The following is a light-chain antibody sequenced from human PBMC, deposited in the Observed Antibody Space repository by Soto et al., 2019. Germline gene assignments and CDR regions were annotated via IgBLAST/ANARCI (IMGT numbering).Light chain of an antibody. Sequence: EIVFTQSPGTVSLSPWERATLSCRASQSVSSSSLAWYQQRPGQAPRLLIFTASSRATGTPDRFSGSGSGTDFTLTISRLEPEDFAVYYCQLYGSSPPYIFGPGTKVDI. CDR1: QSVSSSS. CDR2: TAS. V-gene: IGKV3-20*01. J-gene: IGKJ2*01. CDR3: QLYGSSPPYI.